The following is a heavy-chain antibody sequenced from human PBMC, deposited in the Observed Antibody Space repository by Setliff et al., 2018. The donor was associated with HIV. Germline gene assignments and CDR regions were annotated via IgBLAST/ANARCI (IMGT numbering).Heavy chain of an antibody. CDR1: GYTFTGYY. V-gene: IGHV1-2*02. J-gene: IGHJ4*02. CDR3: AREEDYYDSSGYIDY. Sequence: ASVKVSCKASGYTFTGYYMHWVRQAPGQGLEWMGWINPNSGGTNYAQKFQGRVTMTRDTSISTAYMELSRLRSDDTAVYYCAREEDYYDSSGYIDYWGQGTLVTVSS. CDR2: INPNSGGT. D-gene: IGHD3-22*01.